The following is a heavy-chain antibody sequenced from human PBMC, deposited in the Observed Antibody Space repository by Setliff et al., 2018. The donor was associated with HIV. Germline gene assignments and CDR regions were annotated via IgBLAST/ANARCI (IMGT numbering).Heavy chain of an antibody. D-gene: IGHD3-3*02. Sequence: GGSLRLSCAASGFTVSSNYMSWVRQAPGKGLEWVSVIYIDGSTYYADPVRGRFTISRDNYKNTLYLQMKSLRAEDTAVYYCAREDPPADFHFWSGRLADWGQGSLVTVSS. CDR3: AREDPPADFHFWSGRLAD. V-gene: IGHV3-66*02. CDR2: IYIDGST. CDR1: GFTVSSNY. J-gene: IGHJ4*02.